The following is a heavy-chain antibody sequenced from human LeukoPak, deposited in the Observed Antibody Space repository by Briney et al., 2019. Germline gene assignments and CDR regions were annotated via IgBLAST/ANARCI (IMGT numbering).Heavy chain of an antibody. Sequence: SETLSLTCTVSGGSISSYYWSWIRQPPGKGLEWIGYIYYSGSTNYNPSLKSRVTISVDTSRNQFSLKLSSVTAADTAVYYCARLFSSGYSRRFDPWGQGTLVTVSS. CDR2: IYYSGST. CDR3: ARLFSSGYSRRFDP. J-gene: IGHJ5*02. V-gene: IGHV4-59*08. D-gene: IGHD3-22*01. CDR1: GGSISSYY.